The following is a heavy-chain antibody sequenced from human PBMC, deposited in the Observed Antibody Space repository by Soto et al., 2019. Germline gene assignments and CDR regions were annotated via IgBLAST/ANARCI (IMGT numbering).Heavy chain of an antibody. CDR1: GGSISAGGYY. J-gene: IGHJ3*01. CDR3: SRHIVGGWARNGGDL. CDR2: VYFPGAT. V-gene: IGHV4-31*03. D-gene: IGHD1-1*01. Sequence: QVLLQESGPGLLKPLETLSLTCTVSGGSISAGGYYWIWIRHRPGTGLEWIGDVYFPGATHYSRSLQSRIIISLDSQTQFSLTLRSVAAEDTAICFCSRHIVGGWARNGGDLWGQGTRVTVS.